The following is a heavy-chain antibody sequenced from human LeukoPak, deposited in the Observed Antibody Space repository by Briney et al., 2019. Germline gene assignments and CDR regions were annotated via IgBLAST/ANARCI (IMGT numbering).Heavy chain of an antibody. D-gene: IGHD5-12*01. V-gene: IGHV3-15*01. J-gene: IGHJ4*02. CDR3: TTAPVVATIIVDY. CDR1: GFTFNNAW. CDR2: IKSKADGGTT. Sequence: PGGSLRLSCAGSGFTFNNAWMTWVRQAPGKGLEWVGRIKSKADGGTTDYAAPVKGRFTISRDDSKNTLYLQMNSLKTEDTAVYYCTTAPVVATIIVDYWGQGTLVTVSS.